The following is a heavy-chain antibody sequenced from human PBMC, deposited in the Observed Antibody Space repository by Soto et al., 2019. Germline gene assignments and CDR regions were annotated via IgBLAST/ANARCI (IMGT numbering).Heavy chain of an antibody. Sequence: QVQLVESGGGVVQAGGSLGLSCTASGFTFSTYGMHWVRQAPGKGPEWVAVMSHDGSHKPFLDSVKGRFIISRDNSKNTLYLQMDSLRPDATAVYYCARLPRSGWDHYYYGMDVWGQGTTVIVSS. CDR1: GFTFSTYG. V-gene: IGHV3-30*03. D-gene: IGHD6-19*01. CDR2: MSHDGSHK. CDR3: ARLPRSGWDHYYYGMDV. J-gene: IGHJ6*02.